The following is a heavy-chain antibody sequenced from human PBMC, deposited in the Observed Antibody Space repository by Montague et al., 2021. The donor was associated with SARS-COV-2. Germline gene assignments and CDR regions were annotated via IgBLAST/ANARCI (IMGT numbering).Heavy chain of an antibody. V-gene: IGHV4-59*08. CDR1: GDSLSFYF. Sequence: SETLSLTCTVSGDSLSFYFWTWIRQPPGRGLEWIGYIEYSGGTNHNPSLESRLTMSLDMSSNQFSLELRSVTAADTAVYYCGRLGYSTSTVDSWGHGTLVSVSS. J-gene: IGHJ5*01. CDR2: IEYSGGT. D-gene: IGHD6-6*01. CDR3: GRLGYSTSTVDS.